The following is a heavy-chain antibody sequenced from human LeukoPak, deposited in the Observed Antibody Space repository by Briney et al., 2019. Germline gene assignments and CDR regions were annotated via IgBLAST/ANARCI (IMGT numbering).Heavy chain of an antibody. CDR2: INHSGST. Sequence: PSETLSLTCAVSGGSFSGYYWSWIRQPPGKGLEWIGEINHSGSTNYNPSLKSRVTISVDTSKNQFSLKLSSVTAADTAVYYCASLGGYSYGWRYYFDYWGQGTLVTVSS. CDR3: ASLGGYSYGWRYYFDY. V-gene: IGHV4-34*01. CDR1: GGSFSGYY. D-gene: IGHD5-18*01. J-gene: IGHJ4*02.